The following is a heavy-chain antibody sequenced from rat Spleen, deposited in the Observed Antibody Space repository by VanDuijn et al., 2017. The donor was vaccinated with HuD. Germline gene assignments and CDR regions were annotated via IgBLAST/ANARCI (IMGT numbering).Heavy chain of an antibody. CDR3: AKVEVAWFAY. CDR1: GFTFSSFA. Sequence: EVQLVESGVGLVQPGRSLKLSCAASGFTFSSFAMAWVRQAPKKGLEWVATITSGGSNTYYPDSVKGRFTISRDNAKSTLYLQMDSLRSEDTATYYCAKVEVAWFAYWGQGTLVTVSS. D-gene: IGHD3-7*01. J-gene: IGHJ3*01. V-gene: IGHV5-25*01. CDR2: ITSGGSNT.